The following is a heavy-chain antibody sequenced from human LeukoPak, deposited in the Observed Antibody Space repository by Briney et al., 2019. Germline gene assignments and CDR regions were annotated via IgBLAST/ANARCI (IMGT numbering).Heavy chain of an antibody. V-gene: IGHV3-21*01. CDR1: GFTFSSYS. Sequence: GGSLRLSCAASGFTFSSYSMNWVRQAPGKGLEWVSSISSSSYIYYADSVKGRFTISRDNAKNSLYLQMNSLRAEDTAVYYCARATKGQQWLIDPWGQGTLVTVSS. J-gene: IGHJ5*02. D-gene: IGHD6-19*01. CDR2: ISSSSYI. CDR3: ARATKGQQWLIDP.